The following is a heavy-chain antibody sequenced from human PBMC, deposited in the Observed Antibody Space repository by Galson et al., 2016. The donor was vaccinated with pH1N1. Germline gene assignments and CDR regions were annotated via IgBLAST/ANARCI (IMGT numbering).Heavy chain of an antibody. CDR1: GFAFSSYG. V-gene: IGHV3-33*01. D-gene: IGHD3-3*01. CDR3: ARGDLEWLSHFDY. CDR2: IWFDGSYE. Sequence: SLRLSCAASGFAFSSYGMHWVRQAPGKGLEWVAAIWFDGSYEFYADSVKGRFTISRDNPKNTLHLQMNSLRAEDTAVYYCARGDLEWLSHFDYWGQGTLVTVSS. J-gene: IGHJ4*02.